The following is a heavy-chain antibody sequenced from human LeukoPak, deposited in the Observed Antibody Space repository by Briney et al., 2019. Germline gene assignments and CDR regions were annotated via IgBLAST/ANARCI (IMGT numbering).Heavy chain of an antibody. CDR3: ARDLAWGAFDY. V-gene: IGHV3-23*01. Sequence: GGSLRLSCAASGFTFSSYGMNWVRQAPGKGLEWLSGVSPPGGGTYYADSVEGRFTISRDDSKNTLSLQMNSLRVEDTAVYYCARDLAWGAFDYWGQGTLVTVSS. D-gene: IGHD7-27*01. CDR1: GFTFSSYG. CDR2: VSPPGGGT. J-gene: IGHJ4*02.